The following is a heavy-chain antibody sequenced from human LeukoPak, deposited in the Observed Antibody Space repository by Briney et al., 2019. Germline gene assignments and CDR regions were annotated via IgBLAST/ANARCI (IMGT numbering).Heavy chain of an antibody. CDR2: INPSGGST. Sequence: ASVKVSCKASGYTFTSYYMHWVRQAPGQGLEWMGIINPSGGSTSYAQKFQGRVTMTRDTSTSTVYMELSSLRSEDTAVYYCATELGAAAGTWDAFDIWGQGTMVTVSS. CDR1: GYTFTSYY. V-gene: IGHV1-46*01. D-gene: IGHD6-13*01. J-gene: IGHJ3*02. CDR3: ATELGAAAGTWDAFDI.